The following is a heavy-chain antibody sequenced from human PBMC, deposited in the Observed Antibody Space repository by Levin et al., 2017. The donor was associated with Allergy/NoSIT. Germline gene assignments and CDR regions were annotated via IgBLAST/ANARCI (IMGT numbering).Heavy chain of an antibody. V-gene: IGHV4-39*01. Sequence: SQTLSLTCSVSDGSFSSLSYYWGWIRQPPGKGLEWIGSIYYSGNTYYNPSLKSRVTISVDTSKNQFSLKLNSVTAPDTAVYTCARMSPYWYFDLWGRGTLVTVSS. CDR1: DGSFSSLSYY. J-gene: IGHJ2*01. CDR2: IYYSGNT. CDR3: ARMSPYWYFDL.